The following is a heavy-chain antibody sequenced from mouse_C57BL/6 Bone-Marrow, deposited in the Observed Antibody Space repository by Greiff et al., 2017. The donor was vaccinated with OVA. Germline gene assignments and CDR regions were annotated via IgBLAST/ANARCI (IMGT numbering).Heavy chain of an antibody. CDR3: AREVLRSFDY. D-gene: IGHD1-1*01. CDR2: IDPSDSYT. J-gene: IGHJ2*01. Sequence: QVQLQQPGAELMMPGASVKLSCKASGYTFTSYWMHWVKQRPGQGLEWIGEIDPSDSYTNYNQKFKGKSTLTVDKSSSTAYMQLSSLTSEDSAVYYCAREVLRSFDYWGQGTTLTVSS. V-gene: IGHV1-69*01. CDR1: GYTFTSYW.